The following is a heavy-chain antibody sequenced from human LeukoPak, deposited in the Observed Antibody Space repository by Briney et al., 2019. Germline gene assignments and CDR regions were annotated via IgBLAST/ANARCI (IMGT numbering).Heavy chain of an antibody. CDR2: INTNTGNP. D-gene: IGHD2-8*01. J-gene: IGHJ5*02. CDR3: ARVPFVVMGVTGNWFDP. V-gene: IGHV7-4-1*02. Sequence: ASVKVSCKASGYTFTSYAMHWVRQAPGQGLEWMGWINTNTGNPTYAQGFTGRFVFSLDTFVSTAYLQISSLKADDTAVYYCARVPFVVMGVTGNWFDPWGQGTLVTVSS. CDR1: GYTFTSYA.